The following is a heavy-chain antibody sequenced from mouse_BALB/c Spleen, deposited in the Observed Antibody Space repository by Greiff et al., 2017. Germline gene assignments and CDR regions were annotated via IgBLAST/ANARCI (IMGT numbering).Heavy chain of an antibody. Sequence: VQLQQSGPELVKPGASVKISCKASGYTFTDYNMHWVKQSHGKSLEWIGYIYPYNGGTGYNQKFKGKATLTADKSSSTAYMQLSSLTSDDSAVYFCARGDDYDYAYWGQGTLVTVSA. CDR1: GYTFTDYN. CDR3: ARGDDYDYAY. V-gene: IGHV1S29*02. CDR2: IYPYNGGT. J-gene: IGHJ3*01. D-gene: IGHD2-4*01.